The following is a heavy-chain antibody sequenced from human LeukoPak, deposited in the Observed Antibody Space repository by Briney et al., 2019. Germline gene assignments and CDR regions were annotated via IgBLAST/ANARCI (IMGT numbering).Heavy chain of an antibody. CDR3: ARDPEGDYDSSAYYDSGYFDY. CDR2: ISYDGSNE. CDR1: GFIFSNFA. Sequence: PGGSLRLSWAASGFIFSNFAMHWVRQAPGKGLEWVAVISYDGSNEYYADSVKGRFTISRDNSKNTLYLQMNSLRVEDTAVYYCARDPEGDYDSSAYYDSGYFDYWGQGALVTVSS. D-gene: IGHD3-22*01. V-gene: IGHV3-30*04. J-gene: IGHJ4*02.